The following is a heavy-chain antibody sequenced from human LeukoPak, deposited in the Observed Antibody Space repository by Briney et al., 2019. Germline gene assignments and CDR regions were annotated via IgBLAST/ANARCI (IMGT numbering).Heavy chain of an antibody. CDR2: FDPEDGGT. D-gene: IGHD1-7*01. V-gene: IGHV1-24*01. CDR3: ATAIPHNWNYGFPPYYYYYMDV. J-gene: IGHJ6*03. Sequence: ASVKVSCKVSGYTLTELSMHWVRQAPGKGLEWMGGFDPEDGGTIYAQKFQGRVTMTEDTSTDTAYMELSSLRSEDTAVYYCATAIPHNWNYGFPPYYYYYMDVWGKGTTVTVSS. CDR1: GYTLTELS.